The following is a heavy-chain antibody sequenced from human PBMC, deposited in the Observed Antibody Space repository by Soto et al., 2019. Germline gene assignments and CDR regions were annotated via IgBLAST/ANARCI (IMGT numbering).Heavy chain of an antibody. Sequence: GGSLRLSCAASGFTFSNYAMSWVRQAPGKGLEWVSSITNSGRSTYYADSVKGRFTISRDNSKNTLYLQMNSLRADDTAVYYCAKRGAYNSGWVGDIDYWGQGTLVTVSS. V-gene: IGHV3-23*01. CDR3: AKRGAYNSGWVGDIDY. J-gene: IGHJ4*02. CDR1: GFTFSNYA. CDR2: ITNSGRST. D-gene: IGHD6-19*01.